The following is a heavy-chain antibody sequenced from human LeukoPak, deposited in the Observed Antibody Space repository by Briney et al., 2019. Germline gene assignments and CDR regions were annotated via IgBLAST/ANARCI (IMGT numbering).Heavy chain of an antibody. V-gene: IGHV4-4*07. J-gene: IGHJ5*02. CDR3: ASELGDYDILTGYYPFDP. D-gene: IGHD3-9*01. CDR1: GGSISSYY. CDR2: IYTSGST. Sequence: SETLSLTCTVSGGSISSYYGSWIRQPAGKGLEWIGRIYTSGSTNYNPSLKSRVTMSVDTSKNQFSLKLSSVTAADTAVYYCASELGDYDILTGYYPFDPWGQGTLVTVSP.